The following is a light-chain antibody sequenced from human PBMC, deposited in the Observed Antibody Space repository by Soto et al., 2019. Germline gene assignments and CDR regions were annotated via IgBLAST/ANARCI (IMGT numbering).Light chain of an antibody. CDR3: QQYGDSPLT. J-gene: IGKJ3*01. CDR1: QSVTVNS. V-gene: IGKV3-20*01. Sequence: EILLTQSPSTLSLSPGEGVTLSCRASQSVTVNSLAWYQQKPGQAPRLLIYAASTRAAAVPDRFTGSGSGTDFDLTISRLEPADFGVYYCQQYGDSPLTSGPGTKVDIK. CDR2: AAS.